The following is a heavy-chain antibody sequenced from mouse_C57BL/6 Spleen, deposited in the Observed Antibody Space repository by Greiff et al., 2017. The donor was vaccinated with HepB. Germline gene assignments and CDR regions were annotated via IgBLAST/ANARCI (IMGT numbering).Heavy chain of an antibody. D-gene: IGHD4-1*01. Sequence: QVQLQQSGAELVKPGASVKISCKASGYAFSSYWMNWVKQRPGKGLEWIGQIYPGDGDTNYNGKFKGKATLTADKSSSTAYMQLSSLTSEDSAVYFCSTGTGSYWYFDVWGTGTTVTVSS. CDR1: GYAFSSYW. J-gene: IGHJ1*03. CDR3: STGTGSYWYFDV. V-gene: IGHV1-80*01. CDR2: IYPGDGDT.